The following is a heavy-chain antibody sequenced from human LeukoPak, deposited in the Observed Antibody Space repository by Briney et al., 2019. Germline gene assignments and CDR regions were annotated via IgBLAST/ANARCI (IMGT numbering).Heavy chain of an antibody. V-gene: IGHV1-2*02. CDR2: INPNSGGT. CDR3: ASPRGYSSFDAFDI. CDR1: GYTFTGHY. Sequence: ALVRVSCKASGYTFTGHYMHWVRQAPGQGLEWMGWINPNSGGTNYAQKFQGRVTMTRDTSVSTAYMELSRLRSDDTAVYYCASPRGYSSFDAFDIWGQGTMVTVSS. D-gene: IGHD6-19*01. J-gene: IGHJ3*02.